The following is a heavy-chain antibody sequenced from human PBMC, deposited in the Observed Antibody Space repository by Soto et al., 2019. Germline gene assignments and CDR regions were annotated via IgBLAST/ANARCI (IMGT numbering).Heavy chain of an antibody. Sequence: SETLSLTCTVSGGSISSGGYYWSWIRQHPGKGLEWIGYIYYSGSTYYKPSLKSRVTISVDTSKNQFSLKLSFVTAADTAVYYCARTLGYQLPYYFDYWGQGTLVTVSS. D-gene: IGHD2-2*01. CDR2: IYYSGST. J-gene: IGHJ4*02. CDR3: ARTLGYQLPYYFDY. V-gene: IGHV4-31*03. CDR1: GGSISSGGYY.